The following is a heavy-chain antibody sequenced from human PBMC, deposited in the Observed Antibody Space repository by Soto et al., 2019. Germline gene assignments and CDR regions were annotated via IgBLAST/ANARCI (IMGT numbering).Heavy chain of an antibody. D-gene: IGHD5-12*01. CDR2: ISSNGGST. Sequence: PGGSLRLSCAASGFTFGSYAMHWVRQAPGKGLEYVSAISSNGGSTYYANSVKGRFTISRDNSKNTLYLQMGSLRAEGMAVYYCARRDGYNSDYWGQGTLVTVSS. CDR3: ARRDGYNSDY. J-gene: IGHJ4*02. V-gene: IGHV3-64*01. CDR1: GFTFGSYA.